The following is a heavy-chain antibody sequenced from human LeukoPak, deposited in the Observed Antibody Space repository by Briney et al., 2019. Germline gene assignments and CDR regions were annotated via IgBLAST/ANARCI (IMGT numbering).Heavy chain of an antibody. Sequence: GGSLRLSCAASGFPFSNYWMSWVRQAPGKGLEWVANMKEDGGEINYVDSVKGRFTISRDNDKNSLYLHMNSLRVDYTAVYYCARDRGYSTFDNWGQGTLVTVSS. V-gene: IGHV3-7*01. CDR3: ARDRGYSTFDN. D-gene: IGHD4-23*01. CDR1: GFPFSNYW. J-gene: IGHJ5*02. CDR2: MKEDGGEI.